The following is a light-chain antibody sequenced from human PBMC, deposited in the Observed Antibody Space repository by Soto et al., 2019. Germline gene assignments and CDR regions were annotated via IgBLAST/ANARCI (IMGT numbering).Light chain of an antibody. V-gene: IGKV1-5*01. J-gene: IGKJ1*01. Sequence: DIRMTQSPSTLSASVGDRVTITCRASQSISSWLAWYQQKPGKAPKLLIYDASSLESGVPTRFSGSGSGTEFTLTISSRQPDDFATYYCQQYNSYPTFGQGTKVEIK. CDR2: DAS. CDR3: QQYNSYPT. CDR1: QSISSW.